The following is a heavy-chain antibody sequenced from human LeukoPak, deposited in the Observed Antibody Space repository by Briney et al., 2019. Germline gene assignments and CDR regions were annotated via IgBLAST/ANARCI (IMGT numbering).Heavy chain of an antibody. CDR2: INHSGST. CDR3: ARGLGDSSGYYEDY. V-gene: IGHV4-34*01. CDR1: GGSFSGYY. Sequence: SGTLSLTCAVYGGSFSGYYWSWIRQPPGKGLEWIGEINHSGSTNYNPSLKSRVTISVDTSKNQFSLKLSSVTAADTAVYYCARGLGDSSGYYEDYWGQGTLVTVSS. D-gene: IGHD3-22*01. J-gene: IGHJ4*02.